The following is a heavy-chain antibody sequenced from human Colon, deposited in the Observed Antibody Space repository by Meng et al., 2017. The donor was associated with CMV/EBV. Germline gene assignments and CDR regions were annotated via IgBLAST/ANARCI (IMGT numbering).Heavy chain of an antibody. CDR1: GFTFTIHS. J-gene: IGHJ4*02. CDR2: ISSGSDDT. Sequence: GGSLRLSCAASGFTFTIHSMNWVRQAPGKGLEWVSSISSGSDDTYYADSVKGRFTISRDNAKDSLHLQMNSLRVEDTAVYYCVRGLGPNDYWGQGTLVTVSS. CDR3: VRGLGPNDY. V-gene: IGHV3-21*01.